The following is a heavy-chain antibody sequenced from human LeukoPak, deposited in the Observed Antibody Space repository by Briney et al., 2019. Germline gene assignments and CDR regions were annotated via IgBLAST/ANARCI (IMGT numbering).Heavy chain of an antibody. D-gene: IGHD2-15*01. CDR1: GGSISSGSYY. J-gene: IGHJ5*02. CDR3: ARDIVVVVAATYNWFDP. Sequence: SETLSLTCTVSGGSISSGSYYWSWLRQPAGKGLEWIGRIYTSGSTNYNPSLKSRVTISVDTSKNQFSLKLSSVTAADTAVYHCARDIVVVVAATYNWFDPWGQGTLVTVSS. CDR2: IYTSGST. V-gene: IGHV4-61*02.